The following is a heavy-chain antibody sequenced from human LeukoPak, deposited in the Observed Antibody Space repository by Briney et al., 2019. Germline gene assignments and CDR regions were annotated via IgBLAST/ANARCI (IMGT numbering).Heavy chain of an antibody. CDR3: ARVVWGGDAFDI. J-gene: IGHJ3*02. Sequence: ASVTVSCQASGYTFTGYYMHWVRQAPGQGLEWMGWINPNCGGTNYAQKLQGRVTMTRDTSISTAYMELSRLRSDDTAVYYCARVVWGGDAFDIWGQGTMVTVSS. CDR2: INPNCGGT. V-gene: IGHV1-2*02. CDR1: GYTFTGYY. D-gene: IGHD3-16*01.